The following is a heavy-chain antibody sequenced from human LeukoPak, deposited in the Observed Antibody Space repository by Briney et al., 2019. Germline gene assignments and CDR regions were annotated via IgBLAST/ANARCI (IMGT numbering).Heavy chain of an antibody. J-gene: IGHJ4*02. V-gene: IGHV3-30*18. Sequence: GGSLRLSCAASGFTFSSYGMHWVRQAPGKGLEWVAVISYDGSNKYYADSVKGRFTISRDNSKNTLYLQMNSLRAEDTAVYYRAKDSTMARFDYWGQGTLVTVSS. CDR3: AKDSTMARFDY. CDR1: GFTFSSYG. CDR2: ISYDGSNK. D-gene: IGHD3-10*01.